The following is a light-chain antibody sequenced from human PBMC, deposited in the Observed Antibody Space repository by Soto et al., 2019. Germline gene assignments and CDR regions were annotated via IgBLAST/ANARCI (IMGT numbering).Light chain of an antibody. CDR3: QQYGSSSEIT. CDR1: QSISSS. J-gene: IGKJ5*01. V-gene: IGKV3-15*01. Sequence: EVVMTQSPATLSVSPGEGVTLSCRASQSISSSLAWYQQIPGQAPRLLIYGASTRATGVPARFSGSGSGTDFTLTISGLEPEDSAVYYCQQYGSSSEITFGQGTRLEIK. CDR2: GAS.